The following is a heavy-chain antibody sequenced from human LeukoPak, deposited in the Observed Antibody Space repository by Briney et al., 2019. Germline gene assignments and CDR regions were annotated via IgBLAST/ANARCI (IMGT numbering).Heavy chain of an antibody. CDR3: ARGLRGIMAGFDY. D-gene: IGHD6-19*01. CDR2: IYYSGST. V-gene: IGHV4-59*01. CDR1: GGSINSYY. Sequence: SETLSLTCTVSGGSINSYYWSWIRQPPGKGLEWIGYIYYSGSTNYNPSLKSRVTISVDTSKNQFSLNLSSVTAADTAVYYCARGLRGIMAGFDYWGQGTLVTVSS. J-gene: IGHJ4*02.